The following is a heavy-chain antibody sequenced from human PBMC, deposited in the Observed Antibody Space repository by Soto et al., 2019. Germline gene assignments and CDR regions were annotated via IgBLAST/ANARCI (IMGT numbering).Heavy chain of an antibody. CDR1: GFTFRGDA. Sequence: EVQLLESGGDLVQPGGSLRLACVASGFTFRGDAMSWVRQAPGKGLEWVSSVSGSGEMTHYADSVKGRFTISRDNSKNMLYLHMESLRGDDTAVYYCARSEMTYNWNDWGQGTLVTVSS. J-gene: IGHJ4*02. V-gene: IGHV3-23*01. CDR3: ARSEMTYNWND. D-gene: IGHD1-20*01. CDR2: VSGSGEMT.